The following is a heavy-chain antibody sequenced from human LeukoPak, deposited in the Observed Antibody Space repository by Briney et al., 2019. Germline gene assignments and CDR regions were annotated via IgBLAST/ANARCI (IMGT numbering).Heavy chain of an antibody. CDR3: AGQYYYDSSGYFYYCYGMDV. J-gene: IGHJ6*02. Sequence: KASETLSLTCTVSGGSISSYYWSWIRQPPGKGLEWIGYIYYSGSTNYNPSLKSRVTISVDTSKNQFSLKLSSVTAADTAVYYCAGQYYYDSSGYFYYCYGMDVWGQGTTVTVSS. CDR2: IYYSGST. CDR1: GGSISSYY. D-gene: IGHD3-22*01. V-gene: IGHV4-59*01.